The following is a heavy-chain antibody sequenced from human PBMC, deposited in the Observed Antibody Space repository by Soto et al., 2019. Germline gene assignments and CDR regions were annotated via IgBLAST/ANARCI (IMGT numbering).Heavy chain of an antibody. V-gene: IGHV3-48*02. CDR1: GSTFISHA. CDR2: IHSIRSII. D-gene: IGHD3-16*01. J-gene: IGHJ4*02. CDR3: ARDARNADYDY. Sequence: EVQLVESGGGLVQPGGSLRLSGEVSGSTFISHAMNWVRQAPGKGLEWVAYIHSIRSIIYYADSVKGRFTISRDNAKNSLYLQMDSLRDEDTAVYYCARDARNADYDYWGQGTLVTVSS.